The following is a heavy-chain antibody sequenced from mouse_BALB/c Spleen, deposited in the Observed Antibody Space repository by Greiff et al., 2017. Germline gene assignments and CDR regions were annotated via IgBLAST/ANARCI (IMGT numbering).Heavy chain of an antibody. CDR1: GFTFSSYA. J-gene: IGHJ1*01. D-gene: IGHD1-1*01. CDR2: ISSGGST. V-gene: IGHV5-6-5*01. CDR3: ARGPYYYGSSLYWYFDV. Sequence: EVKLMESGGGLVKPGGSLKLSCAASGFTFSSYAMSWVRQTPEKRLEWVASISSGGSTYYPDSVKGRFTISRDNARNILYLQMSSLRSEDTAMYYCARGPYYYGSSLYWYFDVWGAGTTVTVSS.